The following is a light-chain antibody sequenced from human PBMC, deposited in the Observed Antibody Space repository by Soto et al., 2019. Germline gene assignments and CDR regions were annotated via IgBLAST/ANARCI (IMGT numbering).Light chain of an antibody. CDR2: AAS. V-gene: IGKV1-27*01. J-gene: IGKJ1*01. CDR1: QGISDS. CDR3: HRYDRAPWT. Sequence: DIQMTPSPSSLSASVGDRVTITCLATQGISDSLAWYQQKPGKVRKLLIYAASTLPSAALSRFRGSGSGTEFNHTISSMQPEDVGTYSCHRYDRAPWTFEQG.